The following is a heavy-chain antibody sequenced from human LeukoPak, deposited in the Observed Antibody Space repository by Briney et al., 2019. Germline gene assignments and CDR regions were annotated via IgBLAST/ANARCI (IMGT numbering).Heavy chain of an antibody. V-gene: IGHV3-23*01. Sequence: GGSLRLSGAASGFTCSTYAMIWVRQAPGKGLEWVSAISATGAGTYYADSVKGRFTNSRDNSKDTLFLQMHSLRAEDTAVYYCAKDLSGYSYGVFDYWGQGTLVTVSS. CDR1: GFTCSTYA. CDR3: AKDLSGYSYGVFDY. D-gene: IGHD5-18*01. J-gene: IGHJ4*02. CDR2: ISATGAGT.